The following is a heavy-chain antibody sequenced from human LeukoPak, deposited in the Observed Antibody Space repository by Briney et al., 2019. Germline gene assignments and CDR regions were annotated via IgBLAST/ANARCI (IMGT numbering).Heavy chain of an antibody. CDR1: GGSFSGYY. CDR2: TNHSGST. J-gene: IGHJ4*02. V-gene: IGHV4-34*01. CDR3: ASHKRRDGNVDDY. D-gene: IGHD5-24*01. Sequence: SETLSLTCAVYGGSFSGYYWSWIRQPPGKGLEWIGETNHSGSTNYNPSLKSRVTISVDTSKNQFSLKLSSVTAADTAVYYCASHKRRDGNVDDYWGQGTLVTVSS.